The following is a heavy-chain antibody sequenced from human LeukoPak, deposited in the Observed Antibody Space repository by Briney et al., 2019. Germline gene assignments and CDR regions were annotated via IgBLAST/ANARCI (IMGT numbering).Heavy chain of an antibody. D-gene: IGHD5-24*01. CDR3: VKDAHGPDGS. CDR1: GFTFSRYW. J-gene: IGHJ5*02. V-gene: IGHV3-74*01. CDR2: INRDGGII. Sequence: GGSLRLSCAASGFTFSRYWMHWVRQAPGKGLVWVSRINRDGGIINYTDSVRGRFTISRDNGKNTLYLQMNSLRPEDMAVYYCVKDAHGPDGSLGQGTLVTVSS.